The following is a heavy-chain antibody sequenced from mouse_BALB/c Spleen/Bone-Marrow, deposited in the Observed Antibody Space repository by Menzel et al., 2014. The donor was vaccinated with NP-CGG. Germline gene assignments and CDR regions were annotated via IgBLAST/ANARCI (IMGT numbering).Heavy chain of an antibody. CDR2: IRNKANGYTT. J-gene: IGHJ2*01. CDR1: GFTFTDYY. Sequence: EVKVEESGGALVQPGGSLRLSCATSGFTFTDYYMNWVRQPPGKALEWLGFIRNKANGYTTEYSASVKGRFTISRDNSQSIPYLQMNTLRAEDSATYYCARDKGRVFFDYWGQGTTLTVSS. CDR3: ARDKGRVFFDY. V-gene: IGHV7-3*02.